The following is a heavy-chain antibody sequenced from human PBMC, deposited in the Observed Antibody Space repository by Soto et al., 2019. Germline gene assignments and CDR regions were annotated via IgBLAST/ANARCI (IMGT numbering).Heavy chain of an antibody. V-gene: IGHV1-69*06. CDR2: IIPIFGTA. D-gene: IGHD2-2*01. Sequence: QVQLVQCGAEVKKPGSSVKVSCKASGGTFSSYAISWVRQAPGQGLEWMGGIIPIFGTANYAQKFQGRVTITADKSTSTAYMELSSLRSEDTAVYYCASLRYCSSTSCPDYYFDYWGQGTLVTVSS. CDR3: ASLRYCSSTSCPDYYFDY. CDR1: GGTFSSYA. J-gene: IGHJ4*02.